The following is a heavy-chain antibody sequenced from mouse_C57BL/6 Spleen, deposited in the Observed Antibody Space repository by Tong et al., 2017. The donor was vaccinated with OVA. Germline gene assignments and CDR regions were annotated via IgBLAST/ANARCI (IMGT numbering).Heavy chain of an antibody. V-gene: IGHV5-6*01. CDR2: ISSGGSYT. CDR3: ARRDYYGSFDY. CDR1: GFTFSSYG. J-gene: IGHJ2*01. Sequence: EVQLVESGGDLVKPGGSLKLSCAASGFTFSSYGMSWVRQTPDKRLEWVATISSGGSYTYYPDTVKGRFTISRDNAKNTLYLQMSRLKSEDTVMYYCARRDYYGSFDYWGQGTTLTVSS. D-gene: IGHD1-1*01.